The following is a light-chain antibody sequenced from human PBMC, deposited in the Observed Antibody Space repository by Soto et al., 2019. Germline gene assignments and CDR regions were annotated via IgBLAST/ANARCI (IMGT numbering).Light chain of an antibody. CDR2: EVS. Sequence: VVTQTPRSLSVAPGQPASISCKSSQSLLHITGETFLFWYLQKPGQSPQLLIYEVSTRVSGVPDRFSGSGSGTDFTPEISRVETDDVGIYYCMQRTQLPPTFGQGTRLDIK. V-gene: IGKV2D-29*02. CDR1: QSLLHITGETF. CDR3: MQRTQLPPT. J-gene: IGKJ5*01.